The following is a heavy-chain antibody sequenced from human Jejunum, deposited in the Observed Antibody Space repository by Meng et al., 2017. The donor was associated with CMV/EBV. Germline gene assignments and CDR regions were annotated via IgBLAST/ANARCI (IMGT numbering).Heavy chain of an antibody. Sequence: TFSSYSVHWVRQAPGEGLEGVAFIRHDGTTTYHADSVKGRFTISRDNSKNTLYLQMDNLRVEDTAVYYCAKDKVLVSPYYYGMDVWGQGTTVTVSS. CDR1: TFSSYS. CDR2: IRHDGTTT. CDR3: AKDKVLVSPYYYGMDV. V-gene: IGHV3-30*02. D-gene: IGHD2-2*01. J-gene: IGHJ6*02.